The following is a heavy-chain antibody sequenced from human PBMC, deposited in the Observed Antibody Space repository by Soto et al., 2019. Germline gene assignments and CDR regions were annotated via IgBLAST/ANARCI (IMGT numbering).Heavy chain of an antibody. CDR1: GGTFSSYA. J-gene: IGHJ3*02. Sequence: QVQLVQSGAEVKKPGSSVKVSCKASGGTFSSYAISWVRQAPGQGLEWMGGIIPIFGTANYAQKFQGRVTITADESTSTADMELSSLRSEDTAVYYCAEGGGRYFDPHVAFDIWGQGTMVTVSS. V-gene: IGHV1-69*01. D-gene: IGHD3-9*01. CDR3: AEGGGRYFDPHVAFDI. CDR2: IIPIFGTA.